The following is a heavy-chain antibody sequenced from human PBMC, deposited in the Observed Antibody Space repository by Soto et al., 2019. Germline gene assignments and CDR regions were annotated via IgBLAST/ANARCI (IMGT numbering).Heavy chain of an antibody. Sequence: PVGSLRLSCAASGFTFSRYWMHWVRQAPGKGLVWVSRIESDGSSTTYADSVKGRFTSSRDNAKNTLYLQMNSLRAEDTAVYYCTRAIVNPLFSQFDYWGQGTLVTVSS. D-gene: IGHD2-15*01. CDR2: IESDGSST. V-gene: IGHV3-74*01. CDR3: TRAIVNPLFSQFDY. CDR1: GFTFSRYW. J-gene: IGHJ4*02.